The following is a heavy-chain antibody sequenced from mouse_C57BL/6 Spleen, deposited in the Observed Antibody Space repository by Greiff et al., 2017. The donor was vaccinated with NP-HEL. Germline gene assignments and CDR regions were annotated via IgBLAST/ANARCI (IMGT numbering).Heavy chain of an antibody. CDR2: INPNNGGT. Sequence: EVQLQQSGPELVKPGASVKIPCKASGYTFTDYNMDWVKQSHGKSLEWIGEINPNNGGTIYNQKFKGKATLTVDKSSSTAYMELRSLTSEDTAVYYCARSRDYDYDGGGMDYWGQGTSVTVSS. J-gene: IGHJ4*01. CDR1: GYTFTDYN. V-gene: IGHV1-18*01. D-gene: IGHD2-4*01. CDR3: ARSRDYDYDGGGMDY.